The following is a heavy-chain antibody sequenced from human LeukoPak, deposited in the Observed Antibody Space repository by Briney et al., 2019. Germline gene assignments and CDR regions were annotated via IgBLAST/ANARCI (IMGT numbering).Heavy chain of an antibody. CDR2: ISNSGST. CDR1: GGPTISHY. Sequence: SETLSLTCTVSGGPTISHYWTWIRQSPVKGLEWIGDISNSGSTSYNPSLKSRVIISIDTSKNQFSLKLSSVTAADTAMYYCGRDALVGHFSYYYMDVWGKGTTATVSS. CDR3: GRDALVGHFSYYYMDV. D-gene: IGHD2-15*01. V-gene: IGHV4-59*11. J-gene: IGHJ6*03.